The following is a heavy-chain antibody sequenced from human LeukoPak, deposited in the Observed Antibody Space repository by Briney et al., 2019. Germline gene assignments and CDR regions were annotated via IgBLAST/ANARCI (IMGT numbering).Heavy chain of an antibody. J-gene: IGHJ4*02. Sequence: SETLSLTCTVSGGSMNQYYWSWIRQPAGRGLEWIGRIYSSGTTTYNPSLKSRVTISVDTSKNQFSLKLSSVTAADTAVYYCAREGGSYDSSGYYSLYYYFDYWGQGTLVTVSS. D-gene: IGHD3-22*01. CDR2: IYSSGTT. CDR1: GGSMNQYY. CDR3: AREGGSYDSSGYYSLYYYFDY. V-gene: IGHV4-4*07.